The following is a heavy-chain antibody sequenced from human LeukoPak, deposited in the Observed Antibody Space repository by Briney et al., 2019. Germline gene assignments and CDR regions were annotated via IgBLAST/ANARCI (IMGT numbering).Heavy chain of an antibody. J-gene: IGHJ1*01. CDR3: ARGPPTVTRKKQQRTFLDYFQH. CDR2: ITSSSSPI. Sequence: QSGGSLRLSCAASGFTFSSYSMNWVRQAPGKGLEWVSYITSSSSPIYYADSVQGRFTISRDNAKNSLFLQMNSLRAEDTAVYYCARGPPTVTRKKQQRTFLDYFQHWGQGTLVTVSS. V-gene: IGHV3-48*01. CDR1: GFTFSSYS. D-gene: IGHD4-17*01.